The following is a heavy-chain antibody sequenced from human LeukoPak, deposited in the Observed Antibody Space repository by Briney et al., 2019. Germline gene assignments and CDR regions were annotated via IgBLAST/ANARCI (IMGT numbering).Heavy chain of an antibody. CDR2: IFHSGST. CDR1: GGSISISSSNW. D-gene: IGHD4-23*01. Sequence: SGTLSLTCAVSGGSISISSSNWWSWVRQPPGKGLEWIGEIFHSGSTNYNPSLKSRVIISVDKYKNQFSLKLSSLTAADTAVYYCARDLHGGNSFTSDWYFDLWGRGTLVTVSS. V-gene: IGHV4-4*02. J-gene: IGHJ2*01. CDR3: ARDLHGGNSFTSDWYFDL.